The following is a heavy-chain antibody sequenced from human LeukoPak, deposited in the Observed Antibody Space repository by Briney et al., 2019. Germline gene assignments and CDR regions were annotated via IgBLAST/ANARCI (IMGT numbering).Heavy chain of an antibody. Sequence: SETLSLTCTVSGGSIRFYSWSWIRQSPGKGLECIGYISYSGSTNYNPSLKSRVTISVDTSTNQVSLKLNSVTAADTAVYYCARADGRGYIYGVPMYFDSWGQGTLVTVSS. CDR1: GGSIRFYS. J-gene: IGHJ4*02. V-gene: IGHV4-59*01. D-gene: IGHD5-18*01. CDR2: ISYSGST. CDR3: ARADGRGYIYGVPMYFDS.